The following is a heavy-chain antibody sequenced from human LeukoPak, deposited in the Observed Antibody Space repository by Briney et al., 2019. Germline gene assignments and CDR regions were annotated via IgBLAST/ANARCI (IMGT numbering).Heavy chain of an antibody. J-gene: IGHJ3*02. V-gene: IGHV4-34*01. CDR1: GGSFSGYY. Sequence: PSETLSLTCAVYGGSFSGYYWSWIRQPPGKGLEWIGEINHSGSTNYNPSLKSRVTISVDTSKNQFSLKLSSVTAADTAVYYCARGRGAFDTWGQGTMVTVSS. CDR2: INHSGST. CDR3: ARGRGAFDT. D-gene: IGHD3-10*01.